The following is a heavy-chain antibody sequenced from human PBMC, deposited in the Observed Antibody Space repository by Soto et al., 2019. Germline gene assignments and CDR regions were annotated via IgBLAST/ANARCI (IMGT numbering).Heavy chain of an antibody. CDR1: GYSISSGYY. J-gene: IGHJ4*02. V-gene: IGHV4-38-2*02. CDR2: IYNSGST. CDR3: ARDRGVHFDY. Sequence: SETLSLTCAVSGYSISSGYYWGWIRHPPWKGLEWIGSIYNSGSTYYNPSLKSRVTISVDTSKNQFSLKLSSVTAADTAVYYCARDRGVHFDYWGQGTLVTVSS.